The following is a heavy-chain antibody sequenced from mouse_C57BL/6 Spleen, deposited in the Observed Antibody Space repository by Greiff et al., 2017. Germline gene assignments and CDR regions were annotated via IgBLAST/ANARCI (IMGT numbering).Heavy chain of an antibody. J-gene: IGHJ1*03. CDR3: AGVTVVDKGGYYDV. CDR2: IYPRDGST. Sequence: VKLVESGPELVKPGASVKLSCKASGYTFTSYDINWVKQRHGQGLEWIGWIYPRDGSTKYKEKFKGKATLTVDTSSSTAYMELHSLTSEDSAVYFCAGVTVVDKGGYYDVWGTGTTVTVSS. CDR1: GYTFTSYD. V-gene: IGHV1-85*01. D-gene: IGHD1-1*01.